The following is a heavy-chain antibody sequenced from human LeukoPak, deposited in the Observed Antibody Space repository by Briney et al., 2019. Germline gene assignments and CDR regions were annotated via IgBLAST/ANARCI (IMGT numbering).Heavy chain of an antibody. CDR2: ISYDGSNK. Sequence: GRSLRLSCAASGFTFSSYAMHWVRQAPGKGLEWVSVISYDGSNKYYADSVKGRFTISRDNSKNTLYLQMNSLIAEDTAVYYCARDKKYCSSTSCYTHFDYWGQGTLVTVSS. D-gene: IGHD2-2*02. J-gene: IGHJ4*02. CDR3: ARDKKYCSSTSCYTHFDY. CDR1: GFTFSSYA. V-gene: IGHV3-30-3*01.